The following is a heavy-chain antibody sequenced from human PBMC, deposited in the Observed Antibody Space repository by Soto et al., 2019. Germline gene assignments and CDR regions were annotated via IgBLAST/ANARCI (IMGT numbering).Heavy chain of an antibody. D-gene: IGHD5-18*01. J-gene: IGHJ5*02. CDR1: GASITSSY. CDR2: ISYSGTT. CDR3: ARGRGYSYGLDP. Sequence: SETLSLTCTVSGASITSSYWSWIRQPPGEGLEWIGFISYSGTTSYSPSLKSRVAISLDTSKNQFSLSLSSVTAADTAVYYCARGRGYSYGLDPWGQGTLVTVSS. V-gene: IGHV4-30-4*01.